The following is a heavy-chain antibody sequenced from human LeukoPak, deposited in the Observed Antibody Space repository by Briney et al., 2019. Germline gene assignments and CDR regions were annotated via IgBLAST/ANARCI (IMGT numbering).Heavy chain of an antibody. V-gene: IGHV3-30*02. CDR1: GFKFSDYC. J-gene: IGHJ4*02. CDR2: IQNDGSNK. CDR3: VKGGSAVAEPDF. D-gene: IGHD6-19*01. Sequence: PGGSLRLSCAASGFKFSDYCFHWVRHAPGKGLDWVTFIQNDGSNKYYADSVRGRFTISRDNSRNTLFLQMKSLTAEDAARYYCVKGGSAVAEPDFWGQGVLVIVSS.